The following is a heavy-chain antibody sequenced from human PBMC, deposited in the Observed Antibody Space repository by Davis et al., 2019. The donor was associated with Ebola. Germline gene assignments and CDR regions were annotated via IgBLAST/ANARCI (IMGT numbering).Heavy chain of an antibody. CDR2: IWFDGRNRI. CDR3: VRDLGEYGQFDS. D-gene: IGHD2/OR15-2a*01. Sequence: PGGSLTLSCAASGFVFSGYVMHWVRQPPGKGLEWLTVIWFDGRNRIYYADSVKGRFTISRDNSKNILYLQMNSLRAEDTAVYYCVRDLGEYGQFDSWGQGTLVTVSS. J-gene: IGHJ4*02. CDR1: GFVFSGYV. V-gene: IGHV3-33*01.